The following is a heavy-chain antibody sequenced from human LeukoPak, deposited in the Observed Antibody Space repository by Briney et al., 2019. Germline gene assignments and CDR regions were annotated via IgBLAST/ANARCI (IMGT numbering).Heavy chain of an antibody. J-gene: IGHJ4*02. CDR3: AKRGVVIRVILVGFHKEAYYFDS. CDR1: GITLSNYG. V-gene: IGHV3-23*01. Sequence: GGSLRLSCAVSGITLSNYGMSWVRQARGKGLEWVAGISDSGGRKNYADSVKGRFTISRDNPKNTLYLHMNSLRAEDTAVYFCAKRGVVIRVILVGFHKEAYYFDSWGQGALVTVSS. CDR2: ISDSGGRK. D-gene: IGHD3-22*01.